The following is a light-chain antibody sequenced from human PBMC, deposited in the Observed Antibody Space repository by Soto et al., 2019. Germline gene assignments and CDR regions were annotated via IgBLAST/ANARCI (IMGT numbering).Light chain of an antibody. CDR3: HQYNDYSPRT. CDR2: KAS. Sequence: DIQMTQSPSTLSASVGDRVTITCRASQSIRNWLAWYQQKPGKAPKLLIYKASNLESGVPSRFSSSQSGTECFLFISSRQPDDFATYFCHQYNDYSPRTFGQGTKVESK. J-gene: IGKJ1*01. CDR1: QSIRNW. V-gene: IGKV1-5*03.